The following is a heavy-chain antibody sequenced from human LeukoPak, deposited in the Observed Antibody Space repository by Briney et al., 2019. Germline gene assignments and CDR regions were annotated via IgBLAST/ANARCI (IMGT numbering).Heavy chain of an antibody. D-gene: IGHD2-8*01. CDR3: AKTMLFCCFGPVDY. V-gene: IGHV3-23*01. J-gene: IGHJ4*02. CDR1: GFTFSSYA. Sequence: PGGSLRLSCAASGFTFSSYAMSWVRQAPGKGLEWVSAISGSGGSTYYADSVKGRFTISRDNSKNTLYLQMNSLRAEDTAVYYCAKTMLFCCFGPVDYWGQGTLVTVSS. CDR2: ISGSGGST.